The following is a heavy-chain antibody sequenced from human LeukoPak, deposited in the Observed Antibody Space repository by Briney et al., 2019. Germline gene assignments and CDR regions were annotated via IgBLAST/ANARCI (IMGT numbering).Heavy chain of an antibody. J-gene: IGHJ6*03. CDR2: TYYSGST. Sequence: SETLSLTCTVSGGSISSYYWSWIRQPPGKGLEWFGYTYYSGSTNYNPSLKSRVTISVDTSKNQFSLKLSSVTAADTAVYYCARSYSYGPHYYYYYYMDVWGKGTTVTVSS. CDR1: GGSISSYY. CDR3: ARSYSYGPHYYYYYYMDV. V-gene: IGHV4-59*01. D-gene: IGHD5-18*01.